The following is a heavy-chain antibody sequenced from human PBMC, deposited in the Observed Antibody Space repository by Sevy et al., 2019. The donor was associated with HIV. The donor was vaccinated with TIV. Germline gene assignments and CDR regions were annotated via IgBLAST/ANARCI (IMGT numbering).Heavy chain of an antibody. CDR1: GFSFSSYS. J-gene: IGHJ6*02. CDR3: ARYTHDYGDYAPQGYGMDV. V-gene: IGHV3-21*01. D-gene: IGHD4-17*01. Sequence: GGSLRLSCAASGFSFSSYSINWVRQAPGKGLEWVSFISSTSSYICYADSVKGRFTISRDNAKNPLYLQMNSLRAEDTAVYYCARYTHDYGDYAPQGYGMDVWGQGTTVTVSS. CDR2: ISSTSSYI.